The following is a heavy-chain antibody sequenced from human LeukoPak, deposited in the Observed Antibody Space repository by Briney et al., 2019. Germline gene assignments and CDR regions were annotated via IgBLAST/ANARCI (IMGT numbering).Heavy chain of an antibody. Sequence: SETLSLTCTVSGGSISSSSYYWGWIRQPPGKGLEWIGSIYYSGSTYYNPSLKSRVTISVDTSKNQFSLKLSSVTAADTAVYYCARSQYYDSTGGLDYWGQGTLVTVSS. CDR2: IYYSGST. D-gene: IGHD3-22*01. CDR1: GGSISSSSYY. J-gene: IGHJ4*02. V-gene: IGHV4-39*01. CDR3: ARSQYYDSTGGLDY.